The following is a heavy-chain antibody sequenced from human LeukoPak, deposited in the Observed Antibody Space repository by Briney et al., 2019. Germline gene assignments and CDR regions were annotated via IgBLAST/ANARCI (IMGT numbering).Heavy chain of an antibody. CDR3: VKRSTSGWFYFDY. J-gene: IGHJ4*02. V-gene: IGHV3-23*01. D-gene: IGHD6-19*01. CDR1: GFTFSSYA. CDR2: ISGSGGST. Sequence: GGSLRLSCAASGFTFSSYAMSWDRQAPGKGLEWVSAISGSGGSTYYADSVKGRFTTSRDNSKNTLYLQMNSLRAEDTAVYYCVKRSTSGWFYFDYWGQGTLVTVSS.